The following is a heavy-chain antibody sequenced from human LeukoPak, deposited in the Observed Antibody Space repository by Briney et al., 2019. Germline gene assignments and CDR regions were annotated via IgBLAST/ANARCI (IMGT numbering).Heavy chain of an antibody. J-gene: IGHJ4*02. V-gene: IGHV4-61*02. CDR1: VGSISSGSYY. CDR3: ARGDYGDYGY. Sequence: SETLSLTCTVSVGSISSGSYYWSWIRQPAGKGLEWIGRIYTTGTTNYNPSLKSRVTMSVDTSKNQFSLKLSSVTAADTAVYYCARGDYGDYGYWGQGTLVTVSS. D-gene: IGHD4-17*01. CDR2: IYTTGTT.